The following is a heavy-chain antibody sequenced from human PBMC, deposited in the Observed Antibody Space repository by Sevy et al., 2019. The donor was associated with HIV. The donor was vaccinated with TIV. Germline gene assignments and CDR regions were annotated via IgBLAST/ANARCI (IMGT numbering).Heavy chain of an antibody. CDR3: AREFGYCSSTSCRINPHPRKTYYYYGMDV. D-gene: IGHD2-2*03. V-gene: IGHV1-69*13. CDR1: GYTFTSYA. Sequence: ASVKVSCKASGYTFTSYAISWVRQAPGQGLEWMGGIIPIFGTANYVQKFQGRVTITADESTSTAYMELSSLRSEDTAVYYCAREFGYCSSTSCRINPHPRKTYYYYGMDVWGQGTTVTVSS. J-gene: IGHJ6*02. CDR2: IIPIFGTA.